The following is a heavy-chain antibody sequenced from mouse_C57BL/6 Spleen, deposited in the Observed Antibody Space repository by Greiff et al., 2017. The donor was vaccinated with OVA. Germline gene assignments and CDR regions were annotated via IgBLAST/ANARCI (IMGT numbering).Heavy chain of an antibody. CDR3: ARTGTVVGYAMDY. CDR1: GFTFSDYG. CDR2: LSSGSSTI. V-gene: IGHV5-17*01. J-gene: IGHJ4*01. Sequence: EVKLVESGGGLVKPGGSLKLSCAASGFTFSDYGMHWVRQAPEKGLEWVAYLSSGSSTIYYADTVKGRFTISRDNAKNTLFLQMTSLRSEDTAMYYCARTGTVVGYAMDYWGQGTSVTVSS. D-gene: IGHD1-1*01.